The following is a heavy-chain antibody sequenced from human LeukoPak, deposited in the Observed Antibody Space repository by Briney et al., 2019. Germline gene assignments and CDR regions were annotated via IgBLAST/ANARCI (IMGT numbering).Heavy chain of an antibody. CDR2: IYYSGST. V-gene: IGHV4-39*07. CDR3: AREAGAGQQLFSPYFDY. CDR1: GGSISSSSYY. D-gene: IGHD6-13*01. J-gene: IGHJ4*02. Sequence: SETLSLTCTVSGGSISSSSYYWGWIRQPPGKGLEWIGSIYYSGSTYYNPSLKSRVTISVDTSKNQFSLKLSSVTAADTAVYYCAREAGAGQQLFSPYFDYWGQGTLVTVSS.